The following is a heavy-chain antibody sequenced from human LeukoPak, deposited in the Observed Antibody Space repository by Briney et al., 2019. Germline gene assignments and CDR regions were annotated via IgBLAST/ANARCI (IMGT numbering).Heavy chain of an antibody. CDR2: IYYSGST. J-gene: IGHJ4*02. V-gene: IGHV4-59*01. CDR1: GGSISSYY. Sequence: SETLSLTCTVSGGSISSYYWSWIRQPPGKGLEWIGYIYYSGSTNYNPSLKSRVTISVDTSKNQFSLKLSSVTAADSAVYYCARGDFDYWGQGTLVTVSS. CDR3: ARGDFDY.